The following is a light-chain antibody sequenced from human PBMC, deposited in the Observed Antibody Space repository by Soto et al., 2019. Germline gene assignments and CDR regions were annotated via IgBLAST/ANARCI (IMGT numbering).Light chain of an antibody. CDR3: QQYDNLPPRT. Sequence: DIQMTQSPSSLSASVGDRVTITCQESQDISNYLNWYQQKPGKAPKLLIYDASNLETGVPSRFSGSGSGTDFTFTISSLQTEDIATSYCQQYDNLPPRTFGQGTKLEIK. V-gene: IGKV1-33*01. CDR1: QDISNY. CDR2: DAS. J-gene: IGKJ2*01.